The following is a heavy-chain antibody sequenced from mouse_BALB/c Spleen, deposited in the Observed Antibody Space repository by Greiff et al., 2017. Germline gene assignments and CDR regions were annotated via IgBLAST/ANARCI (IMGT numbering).Heavy chain of an antibody. CDR3: ARLETSYPGWFAY. Sequence: VQLQQSGPELVKPGASMKISCKASGYSFTGYTMNWVKQSHGKNLEWIGLINPYNGGTSYTQKFKGKATLTVDKSSSTAYMELLSLTSEDSAVYYCARLETSYPGWFAYWGQGTLVTVSA. J-gene: IGHJ3*01. CDR1: GYSFTGYT. D-gene: IGHD6-5*01. CDR2: INPYNGGT. V-gene: IGHV1-18*01.